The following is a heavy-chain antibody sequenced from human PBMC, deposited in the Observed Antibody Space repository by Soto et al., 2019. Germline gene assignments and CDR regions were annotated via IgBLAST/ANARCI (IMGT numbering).Heavy chain of an antibody. J-gene: IGHJ5*02. D-gene: IGHD6-6*01. CDR3: ARPLGSSSSRWFDP. Sequence: ASVKVSCKASGYTFTSYGISWVRQAPGQGLEGMGWISAYNGNTNYAQKLQGRVTITTDTSTSTAYMELRSLRSDDTAVYYCARPLGSSSSRWFDPWGQGTLVTVSS. V-gene: IGHV1-18*01. CDR2: ISAYNGNT. CDR1: GYTFTSYG.